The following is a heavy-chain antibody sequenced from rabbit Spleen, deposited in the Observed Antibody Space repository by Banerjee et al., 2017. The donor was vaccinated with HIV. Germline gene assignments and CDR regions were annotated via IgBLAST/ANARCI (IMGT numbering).Heavy chain of an antibody. CDR2: IYTNNGRI. D-gene: IGHD2-1*01. J-gene: IGHJ4*01. CDR3: ARNTGDNSNL. CDR1: GFSFSSNYW. Sequence: QEQLEESGGDLVKPEGSLTLTCTASGFSFSSNYWICWVRQAPGKGLEWIACIYTNNGRIWYASWVNGRFTVTKTSSTTVTLQMTSLTAADTATYFCARNTGDNSNLWGPGTLVTVS. V-gene: IGHV1S45*01.